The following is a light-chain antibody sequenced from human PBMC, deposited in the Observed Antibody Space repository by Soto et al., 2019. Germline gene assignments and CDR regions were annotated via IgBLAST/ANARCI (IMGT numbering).Light chain of an antibody. J-gene: IGKJ4*01. CDR1: QTISRN. Sequence: DIQMTQSPVSLSASVGDRVTITCRASQTISRNLNWYQQKPGKAPKHLIFAASSLQSGVPLRFSGSGSGTDLTLTISSLQPEDFATYYCQQSYDTPLTFGGGTKVEIK. CDR3: QQSYDTPLT. CDR2: AAS. V-gene: IGKV1-39*01.